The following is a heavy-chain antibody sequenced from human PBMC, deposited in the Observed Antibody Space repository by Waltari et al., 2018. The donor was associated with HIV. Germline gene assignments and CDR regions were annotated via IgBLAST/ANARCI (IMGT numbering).Heavy chain of an antibody. CDR1: GFTVSNYT. D-gene: IGHD7-27*01. V-gene: IGHV3-48*01. CDR2: SSRSSSSI. CDR3: ARDINGGWGY. Sequence: EVQLVESGGGLVQPGGSLRLSCAASGFTVSNYTMNWVRQDPGKGLEWVSYSSRSSSSIFYADSVKGRFTISRDNAKNSLYLQMNSLRVEDTAVYYCARDINGGWGYWGQGTLVTVAS. J-gene: IGHJ4*02.